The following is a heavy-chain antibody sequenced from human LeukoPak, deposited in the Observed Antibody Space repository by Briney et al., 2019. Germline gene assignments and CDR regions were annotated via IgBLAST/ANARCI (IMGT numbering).Heavy chain of an antibody. V-gene: IGHV1-3*01. Sequence: ASVKVSCKASGYTFTSYAVHWVRQAPGQRPEWMGWINAGNGNTKYSQKFQGRVTITRDTSASTAYMELSSLRSEDTAVYYCAREGYCSGGSCYINWFDPWGQGTLVTVSS. CDR1: GYTFTSYA. J-gene: IGHJ5*02. CDR2: INAGNGNT. CDR3: AREGYCSGGSCYINWFDP. D-gene: IGHD2-15*01.